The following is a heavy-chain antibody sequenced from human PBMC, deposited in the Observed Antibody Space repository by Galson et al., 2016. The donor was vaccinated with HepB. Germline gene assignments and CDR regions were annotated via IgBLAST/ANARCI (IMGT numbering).Heavy chain of an antibody. CDR2: LYGIGTT. J-gene: IGHJ6*04. Sequence: SLRLSCAASGFTFSSHPMSWVRQAPGKGLEWVSVLYGIGTTYYADSVQGRFTISRDDDQNTLFLQMDRLRPEDTATYFCARGFCGGTSCYGGFYYGMDVWGKGTRVIVSS. CDR3: ARGFCGGTSCYGGFYYGMDV. V-gene: IGHV3-66*02. D-gene: IGHD2-2*01. CDR1: GFTFSSHP.